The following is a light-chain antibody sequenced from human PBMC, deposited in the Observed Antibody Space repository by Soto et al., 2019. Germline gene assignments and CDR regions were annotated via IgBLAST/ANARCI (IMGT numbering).Light chain of an antibody. Sequence: QSALTQPASVSGSPGQSITISCTGTSSDVGSYNLVSWYQQHPGKAPKLMIYEVSKRPSGVSNHFSGSKSGNTASLTISGLQAEDEADYYCCSYAGSGTWLFGGGTKLTVL. CDR2: EVS. CDR1: SSDVGSYNL. V-gene: IGLV2-23*02. CDR3: CSYAGSGTWL. J-gene: IGLJ3*02.